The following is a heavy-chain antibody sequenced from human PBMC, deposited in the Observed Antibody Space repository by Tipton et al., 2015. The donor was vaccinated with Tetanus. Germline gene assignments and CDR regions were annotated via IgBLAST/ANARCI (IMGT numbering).Heavy chain of an antibody. CDR3: PRDRRIGDVGGHDL. D-gene: IGHD2/OR15-2a*01. V-gene: IGHV3-23*01. Sequence: GSLRLSCVASGFSVETYNYAMNWVRQAPGQGLEWVAVISGRGQSLTTSYADSVRGRFSISRNHSKNTLYLQMNGLRVDDAGLYYSPRDRRIGDVGGHDLWGRGTMVTVS. CDR2: ISGRGQSLTT. J-gene: IGHJ3*01. CDR1: GFSVETYNYA.